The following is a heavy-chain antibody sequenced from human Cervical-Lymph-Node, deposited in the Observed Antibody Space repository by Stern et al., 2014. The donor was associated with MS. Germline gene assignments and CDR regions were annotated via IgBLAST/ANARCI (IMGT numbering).Heavy chain of an antibody. J-gene: IGHJ2*01. Sequence: QMQLVQSGAEVKKPGASVKVSCKVSGYTLTELSMHWVRQAPGKGLEWMGGFDPEDGDTIYAQKFQGRVTMTEDTSTDTAYMELSSLRSEDTAVYYCATDGSDSSSWPFDLWGRGTLVTVSS. CDR2: FDPEDGDT. CDR3: ATDGSDSSSWPFDL. D-gene: IGHD6-13*01. V-gene: IGHV1-24*01. CDR1: GYTLTELS.